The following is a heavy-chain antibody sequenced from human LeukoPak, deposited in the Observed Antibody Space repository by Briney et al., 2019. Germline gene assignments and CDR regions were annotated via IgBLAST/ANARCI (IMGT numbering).Heavy chain of an antibody. D-gene: IGHD3-10*01. CDR2: IYYSGST. V-gene: IGHV4-59*12. J-gene: IGHJ1*01. CDR3: ARDLQGSGSYSGYFYH. Sequence: SETLSLTCTVSGGSISSYYWSWIRQPPGKGLEWIGYIYYSGSTNYNPSLRSRVTISVDKSKNQFSLKLSSVTAADTAVYYCARDLQGSGSYSGYFYHWGQGTLVTVSS. CDR1: GGSISSYY.